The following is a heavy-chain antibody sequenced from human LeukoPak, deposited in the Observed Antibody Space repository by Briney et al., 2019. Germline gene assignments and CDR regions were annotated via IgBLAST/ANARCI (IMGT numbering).Heavy chain of an antibody. Sequence: SETLSLTCAVYGGSFSGYYWSWIRQPPGKGLEWIGHMFYSGATSYNPSLKSRVAISVDTFKSQVSLKVTSVTAADTAVYYCVGEKSFFGGAIWSQGTLVTVSS. CDR2: MFYSGAT. CDR3: VGEKSFFGGAI. D-gene: IGHD3-10*01. CDR1: GGSFSGYY. J-gene: IGHJ3*02. V-gene: IGHV4-59*01.